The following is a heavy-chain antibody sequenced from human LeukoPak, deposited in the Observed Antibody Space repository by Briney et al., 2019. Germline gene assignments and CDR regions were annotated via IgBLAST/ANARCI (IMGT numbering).Heavy chain of an antibody. D-gene: IGHD3-3*01. CDR2: IRSKAYGGTT. Sequence: GGSLRLSCTASGFTFGDYAMSWVRQAPREGLELEGYIRSKAYGGTTEYAASVKGRFTISRDDSKSIAYLQMNSLKTEDTAVYYCTRDRTGNYDFWSGHYRGIYYWGQGTLVTVSS. J-gene: IGHJ4*02. CDR3: TRDRTGNYDFWSGHYRGIYY. V-gene: IGHV3-49*04. CDR1: GFTFGDYA.